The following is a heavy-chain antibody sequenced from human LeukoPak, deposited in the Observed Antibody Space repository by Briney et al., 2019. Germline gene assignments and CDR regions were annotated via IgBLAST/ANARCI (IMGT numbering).Heavy chain of an antibody. CDR3: GSGEGTDSLFDY. D-gene: IGHD3-10*01. V-gene: IGHV1-24*01. J-gene: IGHJ4*02. CDR1: GYTLTELS. Sequence: GASVKVSCKVSGYTLTELSMHWVRQAPGKGLEWMGGFDPEDGETIYAQKFQGRVTMTEDTSTDTAYMELSSLRSEDTAVYYCGSGEGTDSLFDYWGQGTLVTVSS. CDR2: FDPEDGET.